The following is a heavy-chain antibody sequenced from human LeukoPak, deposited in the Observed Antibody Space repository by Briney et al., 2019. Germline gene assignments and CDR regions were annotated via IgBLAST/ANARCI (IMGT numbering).Heavy chain of an antibody. CDR2: INDSGST. Sequence: SETLSLTCAVYGGSFSDYYWSWIRQPPGKGLEWIGEINDSGSTNYNTSPTSLVTISADTSKNQFSLKLSSVTAADTAVYYCARGRPRDFVTSGFYYNYWGQGTGVSVSS. CDR3: ARGRPRDFVTSGFYYNY. J-gene: IGHJ4*02. V-gene: IGHV4-34*01. CDR1: GGSFSDYY. D-gene: IGHD3-22*01.